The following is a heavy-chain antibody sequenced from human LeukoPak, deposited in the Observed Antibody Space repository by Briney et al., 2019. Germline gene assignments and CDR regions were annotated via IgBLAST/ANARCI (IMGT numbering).Heavy chain of an antibody. CDR1: GFTFSNYW. V-gene: IGHV3-7*01. CDR2: INEDGTTK. Sequence: GGSLRLSCAASGFTFSNYWMTWVRQAPGKGLEWVANINEDGTTKYYMDSVKGRFTISRDNAKNSLYLQMNSLRAEDSAVYYCYRDSVKKDDYWGQGTLVTVSS. J-gene: IGHJ4*02. CDR3: YRDSVKKDDY. D-gene: IGHD3-10*01.